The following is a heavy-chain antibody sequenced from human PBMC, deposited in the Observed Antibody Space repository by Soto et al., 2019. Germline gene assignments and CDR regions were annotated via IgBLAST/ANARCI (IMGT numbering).Heavy chain of an antibody. D-gene: IGHD3-22*01. CDR1: GYTLTELS. CDR3: ATGYYYDSSGPYRADY. J-gene: IGHJ4*02. Sequence: GASVKVSCKVSGYTLTELSMHWVRQAPGKGLEWMGGFDPEDGETIYAQKFQGRVTMTEDTSTDTAYMELSSLRSEDTAVYYCATGYYYDSSGPYRADYWGQGTLVTVSS. CDR2: FDPEDGET. V-gene: IGHV1-24*01.